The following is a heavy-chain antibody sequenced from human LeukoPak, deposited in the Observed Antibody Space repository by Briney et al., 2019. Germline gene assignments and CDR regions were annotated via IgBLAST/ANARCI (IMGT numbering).Heavy chain of an antibody. CDR2: ISPILGIT. J-gene: IGHJ5*02. Sequence: ASVNVSCKASGGTFSNYAISWVRQAPGQGLEWMGRISPILGITNYAQKFQGRVTITADKYTSTAYMEVSSLRSEDTAVYYCARDSARSSSWADHWGQGTLVTVSS. CDR1: GGTFSNYA. D-gene: IGHD2-2*01. CDR3: ARDSARSSSWADH. V-gene: IGHV1-69*04.